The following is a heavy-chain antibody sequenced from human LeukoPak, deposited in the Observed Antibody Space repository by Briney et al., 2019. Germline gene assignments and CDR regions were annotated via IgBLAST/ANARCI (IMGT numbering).Heavy chain of an antibody. J-gene: IGHJ4*02. Sequence: ETLSLTCTVSGGSISSNSYFWGWIRQPPGKRLEWIGSIYYNGTTYYNPSLKSRVSISVDTSKNQLSLKLSSVTAADTSVYYCARLYVLEWLLYGNFDFWGQGTLVTVSS. D-gene: IGHD3-3*01. CDR2: IYYNGTT. CDR1: GGSISSNSYF. CDR3: ARLYVLEWLLYGNFDF. V-gene: IGHV4-39*01.